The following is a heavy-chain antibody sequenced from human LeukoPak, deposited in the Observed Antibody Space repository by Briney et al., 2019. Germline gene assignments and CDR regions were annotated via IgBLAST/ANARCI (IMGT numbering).Heavy chain of an antibody. J-gene: IGHJ4*02. CDR1: GFTFSSSW. Sequence: GGSLRLSCAVSGFTFSSSWMTWVRQAPGKGLEWVATMSSDGGQKSYVDSVKGRFTISRDNAKNSLYLQMNSLRAEDTAVYYCARNYAYNHFDYWGQGTLVTVSS. CDR3: ARNYAYNHFDY. D-gene: IGHD5-24*01. CDR2: MSSDGGQK. V-gene: IGHV3-7*01.